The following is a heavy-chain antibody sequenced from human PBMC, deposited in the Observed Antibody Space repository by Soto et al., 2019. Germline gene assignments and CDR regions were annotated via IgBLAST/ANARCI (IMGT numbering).Heavy chain of an antibody. J-gene: IGHJ5*02. CDR3: ARDLFAWQQLLIPWFAP. Sequence: GGLRLSCTGSGFPFSGYNMNWVRQVPGKGPEWISSITSKTGQIYYAESVKGRFTISRDNAKNSLYLEMNRLGAEDTAVYFCARDLFAWQQLLIPWFAPWAHGTLVTVSS. V-gene: IGHV3-21*06. D-gene: IGHD2-21*01. CDR2: ITSKTGQI. CDR1: GFPFSGYN.